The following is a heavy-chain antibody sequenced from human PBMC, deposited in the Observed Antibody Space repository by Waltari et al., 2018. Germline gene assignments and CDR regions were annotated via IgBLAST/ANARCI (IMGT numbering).Heavy chain of an antibody. J-gene: IGHJ4*02. V-gene: IGHV3-48*04. Sequence: EVQLVESGGGLVQPGGSLRLSCAASGFTFSSYSMNWVRQAPGKGLEWVSYISGSSSTINYADSVKGRFTISRDNAKNSLYLQINSLRAEDTAVYYCARDRYYGSGSFDYWGQGTLVTVSS. D-gene: IGHD3-10*01. CDR1: GFTFSSYS. CDR3: ARDRYYGSGSFDY. CDR2: ISGSSSTI.